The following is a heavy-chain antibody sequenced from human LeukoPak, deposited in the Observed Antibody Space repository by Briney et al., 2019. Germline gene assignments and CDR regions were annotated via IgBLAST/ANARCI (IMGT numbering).Heavy chain of an antibody. Sequence: MTSETLSLTCSVSGGSIDSSSYYWAWIRQPPGKGLEWIGSIYYTGSTYYNPSLKSRVTISLDTSKNHFSLKLSSVTAADTAVYYCARGYSRDGYNARYYYMDVWGKGTTVTVSS. D-gene: IGHD5-24*01. CDR2: IYYTGST. J-gene: IGHJ6*03. V-gene: IGHV4-39*02. CDR3: ARGYSRDGYNARYYYMDV. CDR1: GGSIDSSSYY.